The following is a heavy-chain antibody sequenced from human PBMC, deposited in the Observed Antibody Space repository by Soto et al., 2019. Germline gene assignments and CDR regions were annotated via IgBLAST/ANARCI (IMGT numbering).Heavy chain of an antibody. J-gene: IGHJ4*02. Sequence: SGGSLRLSCAASGLTFSSYWMSWVRQAPGKGLEWVANIKQDGSEKYYVDSVKGRFTISRDNAKNSLYLQMNSLRAEDTAVYYCARARSRGYNYGYCLDYWGQGTLVTVSS. CDR1: GLTFSSYW. V-gene: IGHV3-7*01. CDR3: ARARSRGYNYGYCLDY. D-gene: IGHD5-18*01. CDR2: IKQDGSEK.